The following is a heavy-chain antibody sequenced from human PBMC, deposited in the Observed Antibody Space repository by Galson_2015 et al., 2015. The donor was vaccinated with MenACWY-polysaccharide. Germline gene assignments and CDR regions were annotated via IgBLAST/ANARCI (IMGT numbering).Heavy chain of an antibody. CDR3: AKTRSGTAGSLKNWFDS. CDR1: GFTFYSYA. CDR2: IGATGADT. V-gene: IGHV3-23*01. J-gene: IGHJ5*01. D-gene: IGHD2-15*01. Sequence: SLRLSCAASGFTFYSYAMTWVRQAPGKGLEWVSAIGATGADTYYADSVRGRFTISRDNSKNTLYLQMSRLRAEDAAVYYCAKTRSGTAGSLKNWFDSWGQGTLVTVSS.